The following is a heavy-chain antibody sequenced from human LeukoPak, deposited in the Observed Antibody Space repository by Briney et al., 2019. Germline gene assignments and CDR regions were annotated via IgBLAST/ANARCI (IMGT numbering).Heavy chain of an antibody. D-gene: IGHD1-26*01. Sequence: ASVKVSCKASGYTFTSYGISWVRQAPGQGLEWMGLISAYNGNTNYAQKLQGRVTMTTDTSTSTAYMELRSLRSDDTAVYYCARAGRAIVGATPTLIDYWGQGTLVTVSS. CDR1: GYTFTSYG. V-gene: IGHV1-18*01. CDR2: ISAYNGNT. CDR3: ARAGRAIVGATPTLIDY. J-gene: IGHJ4*02.